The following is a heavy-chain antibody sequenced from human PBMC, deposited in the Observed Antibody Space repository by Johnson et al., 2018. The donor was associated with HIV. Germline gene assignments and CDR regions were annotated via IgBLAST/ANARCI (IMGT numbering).Heavy chain of an antibody. CDR1: GFTFSSHW. Sequence: VQLVESGGGLVQPGGSLRLSCAASGFTFSSHWMNWVRQAPGKGLFWVARISVDVTDTAYADSVKGRFTITRDNAKKMLYLQMNRLRADDTALYYCARKQWLEIPSDALDVWGQGTMVTVSS. CDR3: ARKQWLEIPSDALDV. V-gene: IGHV3-74*02. J-gene: IGHJ3*01. CDR2: ISVDVTDT. D-gene: IGHD6-19*01.